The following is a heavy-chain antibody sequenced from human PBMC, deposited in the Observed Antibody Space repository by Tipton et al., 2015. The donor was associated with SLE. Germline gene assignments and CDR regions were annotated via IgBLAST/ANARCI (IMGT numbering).Heavy chain of an antibody. V-gene: IGHV4-59*01. CDR3: ARGAITPIPFDP. Sequence: TLSLTCTVSGGSISSYSWSWIRQPPGKGLEWIGYIYYSGSTNYNPSLKSRVTISVDTSKNQVSLKLSSVTAADTAVYYCARGAITPIPFDPWGQGTLVTVSS. J-gene: IGHJ5*02. D-gene: IGHD2-15*01. CDR1: GGSISSYS. CDR2: IYYSGST.